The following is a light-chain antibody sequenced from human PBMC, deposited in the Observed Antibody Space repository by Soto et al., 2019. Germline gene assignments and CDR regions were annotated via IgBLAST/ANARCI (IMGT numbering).Light chain of an antibody. CDR3: QQRSDWPIT. CDR1: QSVSSY. J-gene: IGKJ5*01. V-gene: IGKV3-11*01. Sequence: EIVLTQSPATLSLSPVERATLSCMASQSVSSYLAWYQQTPGQAPRLLIYGASNRATGIPARFSGSGSGTDFTLTISSLEPEDFAVYYCQQRSDWPITFGQGTRLEIK. CDR2: GAS.